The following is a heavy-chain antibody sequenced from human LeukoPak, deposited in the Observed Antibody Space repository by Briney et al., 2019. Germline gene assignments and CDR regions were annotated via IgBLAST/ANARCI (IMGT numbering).Heavy chain of an antibody. CDR1: GFTFSSYA. Sequence: GSLRLSCAASGFTFSSYAMSWVRQAPGKGLEWVSAISGSGGSTYCADSVKGRFTISRDNSKNTLYLQMNSLRAEDTAVYYCAKLFTRVVVVAADYWGQGTLVTVSS. J-gene: IGHJ4*02. V-gene: IGHV3-23*01. CDR2: ISGSGGST. CDR3: AKLFTRVVVVAADY. D-gene: IGHD2-15*01.